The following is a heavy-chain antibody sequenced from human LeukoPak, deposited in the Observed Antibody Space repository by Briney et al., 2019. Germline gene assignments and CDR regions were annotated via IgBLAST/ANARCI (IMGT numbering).Heavy chain of an antibody. CDR1: GESLYGYY. J-gene: IGHJ4*02. V-gene: IGHV4-34*01. Sequence: SETLSLTCAVYGESLYGYYWSWIRQPPGKGLEWIGSIYYSGSTYYNPSLKSRVTISVDTSKNQFSLKLSSVTAADTAVYYCARGYVNSPFDYWGQGTLVTVSS. D-gene: IGHD1-1*01. CDR2: IYYSGST. CDR3: ARGYVNSPFDY.